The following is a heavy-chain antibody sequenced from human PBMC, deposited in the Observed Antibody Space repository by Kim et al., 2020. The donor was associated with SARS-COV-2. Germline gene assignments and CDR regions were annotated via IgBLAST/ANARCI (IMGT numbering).Heavy chain of an antibody. CDR1: GGTFSSYA. CDR2: XXXIXXTX. V-gene: IGHV1-69*13. J-gene: IGHJ4*02. CDR3: AXXXGGGELDY. Sequence: SVKVSCKASGGTFSSYAISWVRQAPGXGXEXMGXXXXIXXTXTYAKEFQXRVTITGXESTATAYMDLXSLRSEDTXVXXXAXXXGGGELDYXXQXTLVTVS. D-gene: IGHD3-16*01.